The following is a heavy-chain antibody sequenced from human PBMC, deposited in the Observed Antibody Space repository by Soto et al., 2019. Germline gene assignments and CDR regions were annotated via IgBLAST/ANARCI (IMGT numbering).Heavy chain of an antibody. V-gene: IGHV4-39*02. J-gene: IGHJ4*02. CDR3: ARRGFVAAMAYYFDY. CDR2: IYYRGST. CDR1: GGSISTSLFY. D-gene: IGHD5-18*01. Sequence: QLQLQESGPGLVKPSETLSLTCTVSGGSISTSLFYWDWIRQSPGKGLEWIGSIYYRGSTYYNPSLKRRVTISVDTSKNHFSLKLSSVTAADTAVYYCARRGFVAAMAYYFDYWGQGALVTVSS.